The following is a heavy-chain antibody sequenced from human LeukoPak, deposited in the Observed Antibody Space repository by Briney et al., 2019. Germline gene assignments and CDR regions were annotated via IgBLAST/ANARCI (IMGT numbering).Heavy chain of an antibody. J-gene: IGHJ4*02. V-gene: IGHV3-74*01. Sequence: GGSLGLSCAASGFTFSIYWMHWVRQAPGEGLVWVSRISGDESSTNYADSVKGRFTISRDNTKNTLYLQMNSLRAEDTAVYFCAREGGSFLRYFDSWGQGTLVTVSS. CDR2: ISGDESST. CDR3: AREGGSFLRYFDS. CDR1: GFTFSIYW. D-gene: IGHD1-26*01.